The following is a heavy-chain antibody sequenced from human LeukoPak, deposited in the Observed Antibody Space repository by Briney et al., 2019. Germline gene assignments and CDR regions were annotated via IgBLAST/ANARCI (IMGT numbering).Heavy chain of an antibody. CDR3: ARDRLSGPHYDY. CDR1: GGSLSNYY. V-gene: IGHV4-59*01. Sequence: SETLSLTCTVSGGSLSNYYWSWIRQPPGKGLEWIGYIYYNGGTNYNPSLTSRVTLSVDTSKNQFSLKLRSVTAADTAVYYCARDRLSGPHYDYWGQGTLVTVSS. J-gene: IGHJ4*02. D-gene: IGHD1-14*01. CDR2: IYYNGGT.